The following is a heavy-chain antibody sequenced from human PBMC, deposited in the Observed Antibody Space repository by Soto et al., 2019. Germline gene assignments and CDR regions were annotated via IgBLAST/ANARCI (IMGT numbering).Heavy chain of an antibody. CDR3: ARSPNYYYYGFDV. Sequence: SETLSLTCTVSGGSVSSGNYFWSWLRQSPGKRLEWIAYIYYSGSTNYNPSLKSRATISVDTSKSQVSLTLTSMTAADAALYYCARSPNYYYYGFDVWGQGTAVTVSS. J-gene: IGHJ6*02. CDR1: GGSVSSGNYF. D-gene: IGHD3-10*01. V-gene: IGHV4-61*01. CDR2: IYYSGST.